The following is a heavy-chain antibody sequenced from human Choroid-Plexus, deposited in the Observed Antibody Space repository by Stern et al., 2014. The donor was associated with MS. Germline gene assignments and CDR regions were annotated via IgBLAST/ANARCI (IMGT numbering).Heavy chain of an antibody. CDR1: GYIFTGYY. CDR3: ARDQRGITIFGVVTDYYYLGMDV. D-gene: IGHD3-3*01. J-gene: IGHJ6*02. CDR2: INTNTGGT. V-gene: IGHV1-2*02. Sequence: QVQLVQSGAEVKKLGASVKVSCKTSGYIFTGYYIHWVRQAPGQGLEWMAWINTNTGGTNYAQKFQGRVTMSRDTSISTAYVELSSLTSDDTAVYYCARDQRGITIFGVVTDYYYLGMDVWGQGTTVTVSS.